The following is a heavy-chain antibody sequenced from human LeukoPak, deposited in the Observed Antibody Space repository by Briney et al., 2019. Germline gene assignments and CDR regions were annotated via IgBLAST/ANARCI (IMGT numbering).Heavy chain of an antibody. V-gene: IGHV3-53*05. CDR3: ARVQGGGFRTADY. D-gene: IGHD1-14*01. J-gene: IGHJ4*02. Sequence: GGSLRLSCAASGFTVSTNYMSWVRQAPGKGLEWVSVIYSGDSSYYADSVKGRFTISRDNSKNTLFLQMNSLRGEDTAMYYCARVQGGGFRTADYWGQGTLVTVSS. CDR1: GFTVSTNY. CDR2: IYSGDSS.